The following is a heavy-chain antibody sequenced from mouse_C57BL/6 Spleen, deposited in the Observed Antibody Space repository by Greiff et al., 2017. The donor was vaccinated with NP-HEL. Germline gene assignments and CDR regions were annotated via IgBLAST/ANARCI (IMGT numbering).Heavy chain of an antibody. V-gene: IGHV14-4*01. CDR1: GFNIKDDY. CDR2: IDPENGDT. Sequence: VQLKESGAELVRPGASVKLSCTASGFNIKDDYMHWVKQRPEQGLEWIGWIDPENGDTEYASKFQGKATITADTSANTAYLQLSSLTSEDTAVYYCTTPITTVNYYAMDYWGQGTSVTVSS. J-gene: IGHJ4*01. D-gene: IGHD1-1*01. CDR3: TTPITTVNYYAMDY.